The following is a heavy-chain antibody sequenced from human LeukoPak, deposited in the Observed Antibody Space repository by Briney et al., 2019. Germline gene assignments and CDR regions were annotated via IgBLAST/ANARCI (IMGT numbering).Heavy chain of an antibody. J-gene: IGHJ3*02. D-gene: IGHD3-22*01. CDR3: ARVRWYYYDSSVAFDI. Sequence: SGTLSLTCTVSGGSISSYYWSWIRQPAGKGLEWIGRIYTSGSTNHNPSLKSRVTMSVDTSKNQFSLKLSSVTAADTAVYYCARVRWYYYDSSVAFDIWGQGTMVTVSS. CDR2: IYTSGST. V-gene: IGHV4-4*07. CDR1: GGSISSYY.